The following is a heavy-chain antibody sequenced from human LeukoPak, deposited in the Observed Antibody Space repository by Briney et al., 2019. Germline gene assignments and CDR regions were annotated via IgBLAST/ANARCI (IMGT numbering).Heavy chain of an antibody. Sequence: GGSLRLSCAASGFTFSSYWMHWVRQAPGKGLVWVSRITTDGSSTIHADSVKGRFTISRDNAKNTLYLQMNSLRDEDSAVYYCARGYVGIDYWGQGTLVTVSS. CDR1: GFTFSSYW. CDR2: ITTDGSST. V-gene: IGHV3-74*01. D-gene: IGHD5-12*01. J-gene: IGHJ4*02. CDR3: ARGYVGIDY.